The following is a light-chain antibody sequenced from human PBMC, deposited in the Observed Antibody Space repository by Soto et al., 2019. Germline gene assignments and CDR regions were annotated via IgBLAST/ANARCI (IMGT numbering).Light chain of an antibody. CDR2: DAS. Sequence: DIQMTQSPSTLSASVGDIVNISCRASQSISTWLAWYQQKPGKAPKILIFDASTLQSGVPSRFSGSGSGTDFTLTISCLQPDDVATYYCQHYNSYSEAFGQGTKVDI. J-gene: IGKJ1*01. CDR3: QHYNSYSEA. CDR1: QSISTW. V-gene: IGKV1-5*01.